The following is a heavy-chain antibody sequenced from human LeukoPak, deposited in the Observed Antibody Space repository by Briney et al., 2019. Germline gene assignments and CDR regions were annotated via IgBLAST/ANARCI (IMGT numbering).Heavy chain of an antibody. J-gene: IGHJ3*02. Sequence: SETLSLTCTVSGGSISSYYWSWIRQPPGKGLEWIGYIYYSGSTNYNPSLTSRVTISVDTSKNQFSLKLSSVTAADTAVYYCARDRDYYDSSGYYDAFDIWGQGTMVTVSS. CDR3: ARDRDYYDSSGYYDAFDI. CDR1: GGSISSYY. V-gene: IGHV4-59*01. D-gene: IGHD3-22*01. CDR2: IYYSGST.